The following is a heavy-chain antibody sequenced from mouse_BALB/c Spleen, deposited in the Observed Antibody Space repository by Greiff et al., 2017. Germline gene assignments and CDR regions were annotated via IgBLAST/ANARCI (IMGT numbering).Heavy chain of an antibody. CDR2: ISSGGST. Sequence: EVKLVESGGGLVKPGGSLKLSCAASGFTFSSYAMSWVRQTPEKRLEWVASISSGGSTYYPDSVKGRFTISRDNARNILYLQMSSLRSEDTAMYYCARGGGYGYDGFAYWGQGTLVTVSA. V-gene: IGHV5-6-5*01. CDR1: GFTFSSYA. D-gene: IGHD2-2*01. J-gene: IGHJ3*01. CDR3: ARGGGYGYDGFAY.